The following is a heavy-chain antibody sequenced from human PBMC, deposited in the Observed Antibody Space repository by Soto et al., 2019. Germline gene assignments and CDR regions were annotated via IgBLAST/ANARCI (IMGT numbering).Heavy chain of an antibody. V-gene: IGHV4-59*08. CDR1: SGPSSSHN. CDR2: VYYTGGT. D-gene: IGHD1-26*01. CDR3: VRQGIDYLHGLVDV. J-gene: IGHJ6*02. Sequence: QVHVQQSGPGLVKPSETLSLSCTVSSGPSSSHNWGWIRQPPGRGLEWIGYVYYTGGTSYNPSLKRRFTISAATSTNHISLTLSSVTAADTAVYYCVRQGIDYLHGLVDVWGQGTTVSVSS.